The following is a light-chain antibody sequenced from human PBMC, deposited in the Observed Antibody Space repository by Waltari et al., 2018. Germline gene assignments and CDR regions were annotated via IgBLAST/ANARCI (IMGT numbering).Light chain of an antibody. Sequence: QSALTQPASVSGSPGQSITISCTGTSSYVGGYNYASWYQQHPGKAPKPMIYDVSKRPSGVSNRFSGSKSGNTGSLTISGLQAEDEADYYCSSYTSSSVYVFGTGTKVTVL. CDR2: DVS. CDR3: SSYTSSSVYV. V-gene: IGLV2-14*01. J-gene: IGLJ1*01. CDR1: SSYVGGYNY.